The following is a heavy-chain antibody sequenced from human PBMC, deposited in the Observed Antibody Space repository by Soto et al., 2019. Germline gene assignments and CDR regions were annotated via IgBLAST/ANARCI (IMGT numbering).Heavy chain of an antibody. CDR2: IIPIFGTA. D-gene: IGHD6-13*01. CDR3: ARAQPGSSWYEGVRVRFDY. V-gene: IGHV1-69*13. J-gene: IGHJ4*02. Sequence: ASVKVSCKASGYTFSSYAISWVRQAPGQGLEWMGGIIPIFGTASYAQKFQGRVTITADESTSTAYMELSSLRSEDTAVYYCARAQPGSSWYEGVRVRFDYWGQGTLVTVSS. CDR1: GYTFSSYA.